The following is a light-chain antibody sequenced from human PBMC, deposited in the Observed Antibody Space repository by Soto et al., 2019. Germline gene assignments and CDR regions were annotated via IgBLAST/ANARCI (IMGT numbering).Light chain of an antibody. CDR2: DAS. CDR3: QQRSNWPPTWT. J-gene: IGKJ1*01. V-gene: IGKV3-11*01. CDR1: QSVSRY. Sequence: EIVLTQSPATLSLSPGERATLSCRASQSVSRYLAWYQHKPGQAPRLLIYDASKRATGIPARFSGSGSGTDFTLTIISLEPEDVAVYYCQQRSNWPPTWTFGQGTRVEIK.